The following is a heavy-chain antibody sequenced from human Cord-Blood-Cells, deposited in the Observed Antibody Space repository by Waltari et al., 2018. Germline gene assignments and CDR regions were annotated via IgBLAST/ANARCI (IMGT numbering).Heavy chain of an antibody. D-gene: IGHD6-19*01. CDR1: GYTFTSYD. Sequence: QVQLVQSGAEVKKPGASVKVSCKASGYTFTSYDINWVRQATGQGLEWMGWMNPDSSNTGYAQKCQGRVTITRNTSISTAYMELSSLRSEDTAVYYCARVPVGGTAAFDIWGQGTMVTVSS. J-gene: IGHJ3*02. V-gene: IGHV1-8*03. CDR3: ARVPVGGTAAFDI. CDR2: MNPDSSNT.